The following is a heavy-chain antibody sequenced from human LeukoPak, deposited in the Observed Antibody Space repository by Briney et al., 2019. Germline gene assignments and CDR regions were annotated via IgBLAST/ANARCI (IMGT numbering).Heavy chain of an antibody. CDR1: GFTFSSYG. D-gene: IGHD4-11*01. CDR3: AKPPTTVTSPPYYFDY. J-gene: IGHJ4*02. V-gene: IGHV3-30*18. CDR2: ISYDGSNK. Sequence: GGSLRLSCAASGFTFSSYGMHWVRQAPGKGPEWVAVISYDGSNKYYADSVKGRFTISRDNSKNTLYLQMNSLRAEDTAVYYCAKPPTTVTSPPYYFDYWGQGTLVTVSS.